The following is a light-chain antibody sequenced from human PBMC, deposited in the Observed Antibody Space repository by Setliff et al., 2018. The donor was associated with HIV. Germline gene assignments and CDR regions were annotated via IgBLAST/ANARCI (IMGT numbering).Light chain of an antibody. CDR3: CSYAGSYTYV. CDR1: SSDVGGYNY. CDR2: DVS. J-gene: IGLJ1*01. V-gene: IGLV2-11*01. Sequence: ALTQPRSVSGSPGQSVTISCTGTSSDVGGYNYVSWYQQHPVKAPKLKIYDVSKRPSGVPDRFSGSKSGNTASLTIPGLQAEDEADYYCCSYAGSYTYVFGTGTKVTVL.